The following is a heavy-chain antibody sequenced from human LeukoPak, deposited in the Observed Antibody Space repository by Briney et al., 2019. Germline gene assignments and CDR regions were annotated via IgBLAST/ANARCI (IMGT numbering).Heavy chain of an antibody. CDR1: GFTFSSYA. CDR3: ARDVSGSYLFDN. Sequence: GGSLRLSCAASGFTFSSYAMSWVRQAPGKGLEWVSAISSSGGSTYYADSVKGRFTISRDNSKNTLYPQMNSLRDEDTAVYYCARDVSGSYLFDNWGQGTLVTVSS. J-gene: IGHJ4*02. D-gene: IGHD1-26*01. V-gene: IGHV3-23*01. CDR2: ISSSGGST.